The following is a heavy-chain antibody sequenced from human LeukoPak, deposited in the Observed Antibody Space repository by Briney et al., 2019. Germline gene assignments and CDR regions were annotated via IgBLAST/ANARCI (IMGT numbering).Heavy chain of an antibody. D-gene: IGHD3-10*01. CDR2: IYIGVST. J-gene: IGHJ6*03. CDR1: LFTPSSNY. V-gene: IGHV3-53*01. CDR3: ASGSGSYRTPYYYMDL. Sequence: GGSLRLSCVPSLFTPSSNYMSWVREAPGKGLGWVSVIYIGVSTYSPASVKRPFTISRDHSKNTLYLQMNSLRAEDTAVYYCASGSGSYRTPYYYMDLWGTGTTVTVSS.